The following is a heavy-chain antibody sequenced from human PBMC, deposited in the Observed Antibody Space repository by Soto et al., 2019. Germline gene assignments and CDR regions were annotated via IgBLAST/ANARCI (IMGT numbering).Heavy chain of an antibody. CDR2: IIPALGTA. J-gene: IGHJ2*01. CDR3: ARPDFGDYWYFDL. Sequence: QAQLVQSGAEVKKPGSSVKVSCKASGGTFSSHTFSWVRQAPGQGLEWMGRIIPALGTATYAQKFQDRVTITADESATTVYMELNSLRSEDTAVYYCARPDFGDYWYFDLWGRGTLVTVSS. CDR1: GGTFSSHT. D-gene: IGHD4-17*01. V-gene: IGHV1-69*08.